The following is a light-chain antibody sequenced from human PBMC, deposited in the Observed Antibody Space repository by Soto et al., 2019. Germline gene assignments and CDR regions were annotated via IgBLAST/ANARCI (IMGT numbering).Light chain of an antibody. CDR2: GAS. CDR3: QQYNDSFRYT. Sequence: DILLTQSPSTLSASVGDRVTITCRASQSISNWLAWYQQKPGTAPKLLIYGASTLESGVPSRFSGSRSVTEFTLTVSSLQPDEFATYYCQQYNDSFRYTFCQGTKVDIK. V-gene: IGKV1-5*03. CDR1: QSISNW. J-gene: IGKJ2*01.